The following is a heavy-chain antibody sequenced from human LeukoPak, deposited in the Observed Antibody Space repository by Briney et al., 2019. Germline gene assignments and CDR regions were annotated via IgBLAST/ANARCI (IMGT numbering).Heavy chain of an antibody. V-gene: IGHV4-59*11. D-gene: IGHD3-3*01. CDR1: GASISSHY. J-gene: IGHJ4*02. CDR2: TYYRAST. Sequence: SETLSLTCSVSGASISSHYWSWIRQPPGKGLEWIAYTYYRASTNYNPSLTSRVTTSVDPSKNQFSLTLASVTAADTAVYYCASGQYYDLWSGYYVDWGQGTPVTVSA. CDR3: ASGQYYDLWSGYYVD.